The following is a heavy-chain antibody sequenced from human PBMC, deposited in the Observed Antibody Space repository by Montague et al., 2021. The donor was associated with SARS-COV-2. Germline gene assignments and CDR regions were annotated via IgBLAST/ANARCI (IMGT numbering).Heavy chain of an antibody. CDR1: GDAISEKTYK. D-gene: IGHD6-19*01. J-gene: IGHJ6*01. V-gene: IGHV4-39*01. CDR3: ARLALSGWPSYYLYGLDV. Sequence: SETLSLTCTVSGDAISEKTYKWGWIRQPPGKGLEFIASVSSSGRTHYXXXVQSRVTLSVDMSKNEISLKVTSVTAADTSVYYCARLALSGWPSYYLYGLDVWGPGTMITVSS. CDR2: VSSSGRT.